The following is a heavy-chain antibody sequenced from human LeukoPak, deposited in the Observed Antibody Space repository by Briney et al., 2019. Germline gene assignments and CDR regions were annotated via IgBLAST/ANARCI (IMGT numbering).Heavy chain of an antibody. Sequence: PGESPKISCKGSGYRFTSDWIGWVRQMPGKGLEWMGIIYPGDSDTRYSPSFQGQVTISADKSVNTAYLQWSGLKASDTAMYYCARLSGRVVCSAGSCYIDSWGQGTLVTVSS. J-gene: IGHJ4*02. CDR2: IYPGDSDT. V-gene: IGHV5-51*01. CDR3: ARLSGRVVCSAGSCYIDS. CDR1: GYRFTSDW. D-gene: IGHD2-15*01.